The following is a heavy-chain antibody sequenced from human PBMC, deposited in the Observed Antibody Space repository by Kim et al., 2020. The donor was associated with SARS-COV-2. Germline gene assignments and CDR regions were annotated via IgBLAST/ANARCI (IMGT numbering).Heavy chain of an antibody. CDR3: AKVLEWLSHTNYYGMDV. CDR1: GFTFSSYG. D-gene: IGHD3-3*01. V-gene: IGHV3-30*18. Sequence: GGSLRLSCAASGFTFSSYGMHWVRQAPGKGLEWVAVISYDGSNKYYADSVKGRFTISRDNSKNTLYLQMNSLRAEDTAVYYCAKVLEWLSHTNYYGMDVWGQGTTVTVSS. CDR2: ISYDGSNK. J-gene: IGHJ6*02.